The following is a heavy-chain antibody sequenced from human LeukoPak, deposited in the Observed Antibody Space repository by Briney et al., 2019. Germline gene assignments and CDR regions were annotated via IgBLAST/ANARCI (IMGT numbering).Heavy chain of an antibody. CDR2: VNRDGSET. V-gene: IGHV3-7*03. CDR1: GFALSSHW. Sequence: WGSLRLSCAASGFALSSHWMTWVRQVPGRGPEWVANVNRDGSETYYPDSVKGRFTISKDNAKNSLYLQMNSLRAEDTALYHCARNNGMDVWGQGTTVIVSS. CDR3: ARNNGMDV. J-gene: IGHJ6*02.